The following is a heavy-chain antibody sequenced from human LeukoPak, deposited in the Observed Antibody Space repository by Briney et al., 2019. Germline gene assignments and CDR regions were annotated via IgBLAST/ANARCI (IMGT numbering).Heavy chain of an antibody. V-gene: IGHV1-2*02. CDR1: GYTFTGHY. J-gene: IGHJ6*02. CDR3: ARRVVPAASYYYYYGMDV. D-gene: IGHD2-2*01. CDR2: INHNSGDT. Sequence: ASVKVFRRASGYTFTGHYMHWARQAPAQGLECMEWINHNSGDTNYAQKCQSSVTMNRDTSISTAYMALSRLRSDDTAVYYCARRVVPAASYYYYYGMDVWGQGTTVTASS.